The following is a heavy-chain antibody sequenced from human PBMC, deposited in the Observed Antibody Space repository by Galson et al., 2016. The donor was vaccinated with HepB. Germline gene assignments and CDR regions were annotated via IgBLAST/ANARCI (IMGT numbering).Heavy chain of an antibody. CDR1: GFTFSSYS. D-gene: IGHD6-25*01. Sequence: SLRLSCAASGFTFSSYSMNWVRQAPGKGLEWVASINQDGNGRYYVDSAKGRFIISRDNARTSLSLQMHSLRVDDTSIYYCVSGYTSGIWGPGTMVIVSS. V-gene: IGHV3-7*01. J-gene: IGHJ3*02. CDR2: INQDGNGR. CDR3: VSGYTSGI.